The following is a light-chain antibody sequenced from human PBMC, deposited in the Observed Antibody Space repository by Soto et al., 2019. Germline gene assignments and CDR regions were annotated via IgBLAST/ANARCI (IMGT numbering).Light chain of an antibody. J-gene: IGKJ1*01. CDR2: DTS. CDR1: QSVRSY. Sequence: EIVLTQSPAPLSLSPGERATLSCRASQSVRSYLAWYQQKPGQAPRLLIYDTSNRATGIPARFSGSGSGTDFTLTISSLQPEDVATYYCQQSYSTLWTFGQGTKVDIK. V-gene: IGKV3-11*01. CDR3: QQSYSTLWT.